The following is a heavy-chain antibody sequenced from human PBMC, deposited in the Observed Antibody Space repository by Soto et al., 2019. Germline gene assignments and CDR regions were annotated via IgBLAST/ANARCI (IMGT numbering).Heavy chain of an antibody. J-gene: IGHJ6*02. CDR2: IYPGDSDT. V-gene: IGHV5-51*01. Sequence: GESLKISCKGSGYTFTNYWIGWVRQMPGKGLEWMGIIYPGDSDTKYNPSFQGQVTISADKSITTTYLRWTSVRASHTAIYYCAAEIFYYSMDVWGQGTTVTVS. CDR3: AAEIFYYSMDV. CDR1: GYTFTNYW.